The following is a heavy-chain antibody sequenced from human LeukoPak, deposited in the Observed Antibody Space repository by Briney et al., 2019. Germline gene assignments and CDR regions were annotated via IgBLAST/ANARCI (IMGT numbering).Heavy chain of an antibody. CDR1: GFTFSSYW. CDR3: TRDQTPYN. D-gene: IGHD2-15*01. Sequence: GGSLRLSCAASGFTFSSYWMSWVRQAPGKGLEWVGFIRSKAYGGTTEYAASVKGRFTISRDDSKSIAYLQMNSLKTEDTAVYYCTRDQTPYNWGQGTLVTVSS. CDR2: IRSKAYGGTT. J-gene: IGHJ4*02. V-gene: IGHV3-49*04.